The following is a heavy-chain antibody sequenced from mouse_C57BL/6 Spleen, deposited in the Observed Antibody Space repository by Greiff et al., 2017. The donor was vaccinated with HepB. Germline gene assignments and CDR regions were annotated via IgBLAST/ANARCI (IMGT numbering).Heavy chain of an antibody. V-gene: IGHV1-52*01. CDR1: GYTFTSYW. Sequence: QVQLQQPGAELVRPGSSVKLSCKASGYTFTSYWMHWVKQRPIQGLEWIGNIDPSDSETHYNQKFKDKATLTVDKSSSTAYMQLSSLTSEDSAVYYCARKDTTVVAEIDYWGQGTTLTVSS. D-gene: IGHD1-1*01. CDR2: IDPSDSET. J-gene: IGHJ2*01. CDR3: ARKDTTVVAEIDY.